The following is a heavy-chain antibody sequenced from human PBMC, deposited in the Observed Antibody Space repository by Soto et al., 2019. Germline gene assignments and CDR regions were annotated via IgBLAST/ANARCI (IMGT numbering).Heavy chain of an antibody. CDR1: GGTFSSYT. CDR2: IIPILGIA. V-gene: IGHV1-69*02. D-gene: IGHD2-2*01. CDR3: ARAHPGYCSSTSCPSAFDI. Sequence: QVQLVQSGAEVKKPGSSVKVSCKASGGTFSSYTISWVRQAPGQGLEWMGRIIPILGIANYAQKFQGRVTITADKSTSTAYMERSSLRSEDTAVYYCARAHPGYCSSTSCPSAFDIWGQGTMVTVSS. J-gene: IGHJ3*02.